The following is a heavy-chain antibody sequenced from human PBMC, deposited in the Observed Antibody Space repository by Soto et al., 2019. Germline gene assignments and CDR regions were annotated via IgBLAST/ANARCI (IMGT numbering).Heavy chain of an antibody. J-gene: IGHJ4*02. CDR1: GYIFTSLA. Sequence: QVQLVQSGADVKRPGASVKVSCKASGYIFTSLAMHWVRQAPGQRLEWMGWINPGNGNTKYSQSFQGRVTITRDTPASTAYMELSSLRSEDTAVYFCARDLDAYNSTGYWGQGTLVTVSS. CDR2: INPGNGNT. V-gene: IGHV1-3*01. CDR3: ARDLDAYNSTGY. D-gene: IGHD1-1*01.